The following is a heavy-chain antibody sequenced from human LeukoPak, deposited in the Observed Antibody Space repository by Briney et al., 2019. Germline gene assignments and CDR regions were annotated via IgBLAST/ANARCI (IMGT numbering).Heavy chain of an antibody. CDR3: ARDYDSRASS. CDR2: IYHSGST. CDR1: GASISSSDW. Sequence: SGTLSLTCAVSGASISSSDWWSWVRRPPGKGLEWIGEIYHSGSTNYNPSLKSRVTISVDKSKNQFSLKLDSVTAADTAVYFCARDYDSRASSWGQGTLVTVSS. V-gene: IGHV4-4*02. D-gene: IGHD3-22*01. J-gene: IGHJ5*02.